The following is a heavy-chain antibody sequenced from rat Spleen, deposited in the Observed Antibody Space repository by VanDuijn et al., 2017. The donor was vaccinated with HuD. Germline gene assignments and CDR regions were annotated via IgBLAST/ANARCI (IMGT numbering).Heavy chain of an antibody. CDR2: IWGDGST. Sequence: QVQLKESGPGLVQPSQTLSLTCTVSGFSLISYAVNWVRQPPGKGLEWMGGIWGDGSTDYNSALKSRLSISRDTSKSQIYLKMNSLQIEDTATYFCARADVAGLSTDGIWGQGIMVTVSS. CDR3: ARADVAGLSTDGI. D-gene: IGHD1-2*01. J-gene: IGHJ2*01. V-gene: IGHV2-15*01. CDR1: GFSLISYA.